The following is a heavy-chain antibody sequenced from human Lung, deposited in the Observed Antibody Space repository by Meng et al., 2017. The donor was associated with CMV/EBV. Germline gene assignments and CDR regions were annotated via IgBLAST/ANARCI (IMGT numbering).Heavy chain of an antibody. Sequence: SCTGSGFNFGGYRMSWVRQAPGKGLEWVGFIRKKTYGGTTEYAASVKGRFTISRDDSKSIVYLQMDSLKTEDTAMYYCARDDSPGVDGGRGTRVT. D-gene: IGHD2-15*01. V-gene: IGHV3-49*04. CDR1: GFNFGGYR. CDR3: ARDDSPGVD. CDR2: IRKKTYGGTT. J-gene: IGHJ4*02.